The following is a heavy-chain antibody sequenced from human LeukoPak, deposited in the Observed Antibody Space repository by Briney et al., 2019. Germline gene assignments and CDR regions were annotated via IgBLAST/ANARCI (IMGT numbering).Heavy chain of an antibody. D-gene: IGHD3-10*01. CDR1: GFTFSSYS. CDR2: ISSSSSYI. J-gene: IGHJ6*03. Sequence: GGSLRLSCAASGFTFSSYSMNWVRQAPGKGLEWVSSISSSSSYIYYADSVKGRFTISRDNAKNSLYLQMNSLRAEDTAVYYCARPGDRYYYYYYMDVWGKGTTVTVSS. V-gene: IGHV3-21*01. CDR3: ARPGDRYYYYYYMDV.